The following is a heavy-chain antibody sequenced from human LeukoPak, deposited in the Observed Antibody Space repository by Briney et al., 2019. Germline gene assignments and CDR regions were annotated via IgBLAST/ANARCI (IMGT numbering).Heavy chain of an antibody. CDR3: ARRGDGYPSDWFDP. J-gene: IGHJ5*02. CDR1: GYSFTSYW. CDR2: IYPGDSDT. D-gene: IGHD5-24*01. Sequence: ASVKISCKGSGYSFTSYWIGWVRHMPGKGLGWMGIIYPGDSDTRYSPSFQGQVTISAYKSISTAYLQWSSLKASDTAMYYCARRGDGYPSDWFDPWGQGTLVTVSS. V-gene: IGHV5-51*01.